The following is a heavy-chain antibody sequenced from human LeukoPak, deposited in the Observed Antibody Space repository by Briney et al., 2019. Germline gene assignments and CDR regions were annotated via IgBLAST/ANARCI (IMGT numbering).Heavy chain of an antibody. CDR3: GRWADY. J-gene: IGHJ4*02. Sequence: SETLSLTCTVSGGSISSYCWSWIRQPPGKGLEWVGYISHSGDTYYNPSLKSRVSITVDRSENQFSLQLTSMTAADTAVYYCGRWADYWGQGTLVTVSS. CDR2: ISHSGDT. CDR1: GGSISSYC. V-gene: IGHV4-59*12.